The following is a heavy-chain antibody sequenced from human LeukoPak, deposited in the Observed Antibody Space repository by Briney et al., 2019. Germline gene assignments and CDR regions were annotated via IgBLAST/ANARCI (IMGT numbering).Heavy chain of an antibody. V-gene: IGHV3-23*01. CDR2: IVGSDGDT. J-gene: IGHJ4*02. Sequence: GGSLRLSCAASGFTFSNYGMTWVRQAPGKGLEWVSTIVGSDGDTYYTDSVRGRFTISRDISKNTVYLQMSSLRGDDTAVYYCARWGSGTRGGFDYWGQGTLVTVSS. CDR3: ARWGSGTRGGFDY. D-gene: IGHD1-26*01. CDR1: GFTFSNYG.